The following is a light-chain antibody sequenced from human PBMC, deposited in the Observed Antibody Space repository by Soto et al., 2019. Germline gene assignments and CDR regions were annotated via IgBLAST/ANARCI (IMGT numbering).Light chain of an antibody. CDR2: FDD. CDR3: AAWDDSLNVVL. CDR1: TSNVGNNA. V-gene: IGLV1-36*01. Sequence: QSVLTQPPSVSEAPRQRVSISCSGNTSNVGNNAVNWYQQLPGKTPKLLIYFDDLVPSWVSDRFSGSKSGTSASLAISGLQSDDEADYYCAAWDDSLNVVLFGGGTKVTVL. J-gene: IGLJ2*01.